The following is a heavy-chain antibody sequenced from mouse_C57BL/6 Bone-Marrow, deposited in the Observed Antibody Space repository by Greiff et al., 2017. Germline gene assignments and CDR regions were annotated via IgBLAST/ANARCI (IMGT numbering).Heavy chain of an antibody. V-gene: IGHV1-81*01. D-gene: IGHD3-2*02. Sequence: VKLMESGAELARPGASVKLSCKASGYTFTSYGISWVKQRTGQGLEWIGEIYPRSGNTYYNEKFKGKATLTADKSSSTAYMELRSLTSEDSAVYFCARSGPGYFDYWGQGTTLTVSS. CDR1: GYTFTSYG. CDR2: IYPRSGNT. J-gene: IGHJ2*01. CDR3: ARSGPGYFDY.